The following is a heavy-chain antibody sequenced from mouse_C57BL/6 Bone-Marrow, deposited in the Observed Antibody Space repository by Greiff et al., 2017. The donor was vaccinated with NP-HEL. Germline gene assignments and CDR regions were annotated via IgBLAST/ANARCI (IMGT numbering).Heavy chain of an antibody. CDR1: GYTFTSYW. J-gene: IGHJ2*01. D-gene: IGHD4-1*01. V-gene: IGHV1-61*01. Sequence: QVQLQQPGAELVRPGSSVKLSCKASGYTFTSYWMDWVKQRPGQGLEWIGNIYPSDSETHYNQKFKDKATLTVDKSSSTAYMQLSSLTSEDSAVYYCARWWTGTWDYWGQGTTLTVSS. CDR3: ARWWTGTWDY. CDR2: IYPSDSET.